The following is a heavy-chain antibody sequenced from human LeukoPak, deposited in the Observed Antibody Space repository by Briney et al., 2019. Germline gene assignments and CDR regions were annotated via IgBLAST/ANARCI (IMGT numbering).Heavy chain of an antibody. Sequence: GASVKVTCKASGYTFTSYYMHWVRQAPGQGLEWMGIINPSGGSTSYAQKFQGRVTMTRDMSTSTGYMELSSLRSEDTAVYYCARDRQGGRPFDYWGQGTLVTVSS. J-gene: IGHJ4*02. D-gene: IGHD2-15*01. V-gene: IGHV1-46*01. CDR1: GYTFTSYY. CDR2: INPSGGST. CDR3: ARDRQGGRPFDY.